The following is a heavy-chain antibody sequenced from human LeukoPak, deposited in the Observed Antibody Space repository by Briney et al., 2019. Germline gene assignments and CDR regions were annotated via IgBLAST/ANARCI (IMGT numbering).Heavy chain of an antibody. CDR2: IDSEGSST. V-gene: IGHV3-74*01. CDR3: ATGSGLWSPDY. Sequence: GGSLRLSCAASEFIFSNYWMHWVRQAPGKGLVWVSRIDSEGSSTSYADSVKGRFTISRDNAKNRLYVQMNSLRVEDTAVYYCATGSGLWSPDYWGQGTLVTVSS. D-gene: IGHD5-18*01. CDR1: EFIFSNYW. J-gene: IGHJ4*02.